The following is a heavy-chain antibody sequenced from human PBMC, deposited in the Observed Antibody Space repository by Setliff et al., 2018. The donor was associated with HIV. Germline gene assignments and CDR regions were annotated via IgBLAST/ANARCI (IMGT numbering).Heavy chain of an antibody. J-gene: IGHJ5*02. CDR1: GASINSGSYY. V-gene: IGHV4-31*02. Sequence: SETLSLTCSVSGASINSGSYYWTWIRQHPGKGLEWIGYIYYSGSTYYNPSLKSRVTISIDTSRNQFSLKLSSVTAADTAVYSCARDMMYHYDNSGSFGWFDPWGQGTLVTVSS. CDR2: IYYSGST. D-gene: IGHD3-22*01. CDR3: ARDMMYHYDNSGSFGWFDP.